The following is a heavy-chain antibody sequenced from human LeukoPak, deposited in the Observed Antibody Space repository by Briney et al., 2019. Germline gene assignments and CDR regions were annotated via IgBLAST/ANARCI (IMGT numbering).Heavy chain of an antibody. V-gene: IGHV3-21*01. CDR2: ISSSSSYI. CDR1: GFTFSSYS. D-gene: IGHD2-2*01. Sequence: PGGSLRLSCAASGFTFSSYSMNWVRQAPGKGLEWVSFISSSSSYIYYADSMKGRFTISRDNAKNSLYLQMNSLRAEDTAVYYCARALRPAKPAAALRDWGQGTLVTVSS. J-gene: IGHJ4*02. CDR3: ARALRPAKPAAALRD.